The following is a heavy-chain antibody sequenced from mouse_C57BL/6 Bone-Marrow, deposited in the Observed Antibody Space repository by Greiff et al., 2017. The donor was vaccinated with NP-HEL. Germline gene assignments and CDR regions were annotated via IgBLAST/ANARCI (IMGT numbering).Heavy chain of an antibody. CDR2: IDPENGDT. Sequence: VQLQQSGAELVRPGASVKLSCTASGFNIKDDYMHWVKQRPEQGLEWIGWIDPENGDTEYASKFQGKATIPADTSSNTAYLQLSSLTSEDTAVYYCTPRQLRLRGYYAMDYWGQGTSVTVSS. CDR1: GFNIKDDY. V-gene: IGHV14-4*01. CDR3: TPRQLRLRGYYAMDY. J-gene: IGHJ4*01. D-gene: IGHD3-2*02.